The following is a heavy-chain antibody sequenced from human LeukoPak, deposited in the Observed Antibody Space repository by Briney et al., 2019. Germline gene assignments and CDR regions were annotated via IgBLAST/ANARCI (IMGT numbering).Heavy chain of an antibody. CDR1: GYTFTRYG. Sequence: ASVKVSCKASGYTFTRYGISWVRQAPGQGLEWMGWISAYNGNTNYAQKLQGRATMTTDTSTSTAYMELRSLRSDDTAVYYCARGLSAVTTQWVDYWGQGTLVTVSS. CDR2: ISAYNGNT. D-gene: IGHD4-17*01. V-gene: IGHV1-18*01. J-gene: IGHJ4*02. CDR3: ARGLSAVTTQWVDY.